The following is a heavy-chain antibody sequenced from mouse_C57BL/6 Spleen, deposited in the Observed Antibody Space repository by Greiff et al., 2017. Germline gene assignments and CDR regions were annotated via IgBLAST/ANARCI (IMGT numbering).Heavy chain of an antibody. Sequence: VQLKQSGPELVKPGASVKMSCKASGYTFTDYNMHWVKQSHGKSLEWIGYINPNNGGTSYNQKFKGKATLTVNKSSSTAYMELRSLTSEDSAVYYCARVGSNYDEAMDYWGQGTSVTVSS. CDR1: GYTFTDYN. CDR3: ARVGSNYDEAMDY. CDR2: INPNNGGT. D-gene: IGHD1-1*01. V-gene: IGHV1-22*01. J-gene: IGHJ4*01.